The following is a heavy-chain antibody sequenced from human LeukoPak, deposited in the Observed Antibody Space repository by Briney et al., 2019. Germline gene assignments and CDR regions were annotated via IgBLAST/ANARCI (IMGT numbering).Heavy chain of an antibody. CDR1: GFTFSSYW. CDR3: ARGDIAMASDYYYYYGMDV. J-gene: IGHJ6*02. V-gene: IGHV3-7*01. D-gene: IGHD5-18*01. CDR2: IKQDGSEK. Sequence: PGGSLRLSCAASGFTFSSYWMSWVRQAPGKGLEWVANIKQDGSEKYYVDSVKGRFTISRDSAKNSLYLQMNSLRAEDTAVYYCARGDIAMASDYYYYYGMDVWGQGTTVTVSS.